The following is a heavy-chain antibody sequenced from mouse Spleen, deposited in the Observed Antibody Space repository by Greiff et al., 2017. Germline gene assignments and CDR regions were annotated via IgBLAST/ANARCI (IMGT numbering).Heavy chain of an antibody. CDR3: ARDGNYDV. CDR2: ISSGGSYT. V-gene: IGHV5-9-3*01. CDR1: GFTFSSYA. J-gene: IGHJ1*01. Sequence: EVQRVESGGGLVKPGGSLKLSCAASGFTFSSYAMSWVRQTPEKRLEWVATISSGGSYTYYPDSVKGRFTISRDNAKNTLYLQMSSLRSEDTAMYYCARDGNYDVWGAGTTVTVSS. D-gene: IGHD2-1*01.